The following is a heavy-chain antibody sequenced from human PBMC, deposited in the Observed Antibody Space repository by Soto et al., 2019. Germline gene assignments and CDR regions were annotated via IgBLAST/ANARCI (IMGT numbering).Heavy chain of an antibody. Sequence: GGSLRLSCAASGFTFSSYGMHWVRQAPGKGLEWVAVIWYDGSNKYYADSVKGRFTISRDNSKNTLYLQMNSLRAEDTAVYYCARDHPSSGWYDGYYYGMDVWGQGTTVTVSS. V-gene: IGHV3-33*01. CDR2: IWYDGSNK. J-gene: IGHJ6*02. CDR3: ARDHPSSGWYDGYYYGMDV. CDR1: GFTFSSYG. D-gene: IGHD6-19*01.